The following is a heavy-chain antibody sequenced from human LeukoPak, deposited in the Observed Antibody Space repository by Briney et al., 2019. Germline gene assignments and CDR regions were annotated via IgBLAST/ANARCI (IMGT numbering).Heavy chain of an antibody. V-gene: IGHV1-69*02. CDR1: GGTFSSYT. D-gene: IGHD3-22*01. Sequence: ASVKVSCKASGGTFSSYTISWVRQAPGQGLEWMGRIISILGIANYAQKFQGRVTITADKSTSTAYMELSSLRSEDTAVYYCARGESITTPDYWGQGTLVTVSS. CDR2: IISILGIA. CDR3: ARGESITTPDY. J-gene: IGHJ4*02.